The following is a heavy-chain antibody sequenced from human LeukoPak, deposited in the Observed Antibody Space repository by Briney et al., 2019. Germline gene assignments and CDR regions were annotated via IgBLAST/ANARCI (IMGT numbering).Heavy chain of an antibody. Sequence: GESLKISCKGSGYRFTSYWIGWVRQLPGKGLEWMGIIYPGDSDTRYSPSFQGQVTISADKSISTAYLQWSSLKASDTAMYYCARLGPGGSSGWSNYYYYYGMDVWGQGTTVTVSS. D-gene: IGHD6-19*01. CDR2: IYPGDSDT. J-gene: IGHJ6*02. CDR3: ARLGPGGSSGWSNYYYYYGMDV. CDR1: GYRFTSYW. V-gene: IGHV5-51*01.